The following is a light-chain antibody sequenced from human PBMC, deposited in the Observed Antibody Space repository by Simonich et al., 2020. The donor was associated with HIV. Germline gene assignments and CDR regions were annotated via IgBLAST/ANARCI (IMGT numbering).Light chain of an antibody. J-gene: IGKJ4*01. CDR1: QSVSNN. CDR2: DAS. Sequence: EIVMTQSPATLSVSPGERATLSCRASQSVSNNLAWYQQKPGLAPRLLIYDASSRATGIPARFSGSGSGTDFTLTISSMQSEDVAVYYCQQYNNRPLTFGGGTKVEIK. CDR3: QQYNNRPLT. V-gene: IGKV3D-15*01.